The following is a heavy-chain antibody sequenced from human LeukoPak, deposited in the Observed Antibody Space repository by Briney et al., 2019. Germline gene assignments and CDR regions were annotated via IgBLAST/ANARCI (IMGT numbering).Heavy chain of an antibody. CDR2: IYYSGST. V-gene: IGHV4-31*02. Sequence: PSGPLSLTWTVSGGSISTGGYSWSWIRPHPGKGPPTNGEIYYSGSTYYIPCLESRVTITVDTSKNQFSLKLSSVTAADTAVYYCARASTIFGHFAYWGRGTLVTVSS. CDR1: GGSISTGGYS. D-gene: IGHD3-3*01. CDR3: ARASTIFGHFAY. J-gene: IGHJ4*02.